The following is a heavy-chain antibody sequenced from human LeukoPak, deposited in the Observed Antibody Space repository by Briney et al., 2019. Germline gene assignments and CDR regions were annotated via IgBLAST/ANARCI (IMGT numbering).Heavy chain of an antibody. CDR1: GLTFSGYG. CDR2: ISYDGTIR. Sequence: PGGSLRLSCAASGLTFSGYGMHWVRQAPGKGLEGVAVISYDGTIRIHADSVKGRFTISRDNSKNTLYLQMNSLTAEDTALYYCAKGGCSSTTCHLANPWGQGTLVTVS. J-gene: IGHJ5*02. D-gene: IGHD2-2*01. V-gene: IGHV3-30*18. CDR3: AKGGCSSTTCHLANP.